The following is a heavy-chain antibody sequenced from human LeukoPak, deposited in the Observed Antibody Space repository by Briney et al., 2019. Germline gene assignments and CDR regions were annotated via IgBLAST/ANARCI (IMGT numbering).Heavy chain of an antibody. J-gene: IGHJ4*02. CDR2: SSSSGSTI. D-gene: IGHD5-12*01. CDR3: ARGSLNSAYGFDY. V-gene: IGHV3-48*03. CDR1: GFTFSSYE. Sequence: GGSLRLSCAASGFTFSSYEMNWVRQAPGKGLEWVSHSSSSGSTIYYAGSVKGRFTIARDNAKNSVYLQMNSLRAEDTAVYYCARGSLNSAYGFDYWGQGTLVTVSS.